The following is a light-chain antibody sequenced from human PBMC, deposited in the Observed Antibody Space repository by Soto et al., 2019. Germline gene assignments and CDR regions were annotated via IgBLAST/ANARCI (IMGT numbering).Light chain of an antibody. CDR1: QSISSW. V-gene: IGKV1-5*03. Sequence: DSQMTQSPSTLAASVGDRVTITCRASQSISSWLAWYQQKPGKAPKLLIYKASLLQSGVPSRFSGSGSGTGFTLTISSLQPEDFATYYCQQYDRYPVTFGGGTKMDIK. CDR2: KAS. CDR3: QQYDRYPVT. J-gene: IGKJ4*01.